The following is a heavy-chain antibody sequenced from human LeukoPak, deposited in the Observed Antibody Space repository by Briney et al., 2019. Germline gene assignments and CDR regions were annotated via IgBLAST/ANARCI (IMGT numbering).Heavy chain of an antibody. Sequence: GRSLRLSCAASGFTFSSYGMHWVPQAPGKGLEWVAVISYDGSNKYYADSVKVRFTISRDNSKNTLYLQMNNLRAEDTAVYYCAKDSEGPLRYFDWYYYYYGMDVWGQGTTVTVSS. V-gene: IGHV3-30*18. D-gene: IGHD3-9*01. J-gene: IGHJ6*02. CDR1: GFTFSSYG. CDR3: AKDSEGPLRYFDWYYYYYGMDV. CDR2: ISYDGSNK.